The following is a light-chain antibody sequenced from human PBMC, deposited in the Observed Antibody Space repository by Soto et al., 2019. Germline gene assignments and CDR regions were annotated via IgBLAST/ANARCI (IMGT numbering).Light chain of an antibody. CDR1: QSVSSSY. CDR3: QQYNNWPPT. V-gene: IGKV3-20*01. CDR2: GAS. Sequence: EIVLTQSPGTLSLSPGERATLSCRASQSVSSSYLAWYQQKPGQAPRLLIYGASSRATGIPDRFSGSGSGTDFTLTISSLQSEDFAVYSCQQYNNWPPTFGQGTRLEIK. J-gene: IGKJ5*01.